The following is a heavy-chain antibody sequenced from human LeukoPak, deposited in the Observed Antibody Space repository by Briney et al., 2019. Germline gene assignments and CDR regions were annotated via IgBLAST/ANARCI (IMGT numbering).Heavy chain of an antibody. J-gene: IGHJ6*02. V-gene: IGHV4-31*03. D-gene: IGHD2-2*01. CDR3: ARSEYQLPHYYYYYGMDV. CDR1: GGSISSGGYY. CDR2: IYYSGST. Sequence: SQTLSLTCTVSGGSISSGGYYWSWIRQHPGTGLEWIGYIYYSGSTYYNPSLKGRVTISVDTSKNQFSLKLSSVTAADTAVYYCARSEYQLPHYYYYYGMDVWGQGTTVTVSS.